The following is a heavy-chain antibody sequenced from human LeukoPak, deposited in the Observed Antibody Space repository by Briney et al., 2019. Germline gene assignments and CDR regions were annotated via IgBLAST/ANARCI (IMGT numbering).Heavy chain of an antibody. CDR3: VRDLGGRSGH. D-gene: IGHD1-26*01. J-gene: IGHJ4*02. Sequence: GGSLRLSCAASGFTFSSNWMHWVRQAAGKGLVWVSRINEDGSTTNYADSVKGRSTIYRDNAKNTLYLQMNSLRAEDTAVYYCVRDLGGRSGHWGQGTLVTVSS. CDR1: GFTFSSNW. CDR2: INEDGSTT. V-gene: IGHV3-74*01.